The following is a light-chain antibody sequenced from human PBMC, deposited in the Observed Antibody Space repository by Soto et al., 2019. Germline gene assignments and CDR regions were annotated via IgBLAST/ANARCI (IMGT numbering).Light chain of an antibody. CDR3: QQYGSSPRT. Sequence: EIILTQSPGTLSLSPGERATLSCRASQSVSSSFLAWYQQKGGQAPRVXIYGASSRATGIPDRFSGSGSGTEFTLTISRLEPEDFEVYYCQQYGSSPRTFGQGTRLEIK. CDR1: QSVSSSF. CDR2: GAS. J-gene: IGKJ5*01. V-gene: IGKV3-20*01.